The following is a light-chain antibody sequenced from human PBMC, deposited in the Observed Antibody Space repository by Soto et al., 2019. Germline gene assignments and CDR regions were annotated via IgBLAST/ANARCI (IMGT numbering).Light chain of an antibody. CDR2: AAS. CDR3: QQLHDYPIT. J-gene: IGKJ5*01. Sequence: ILLTQSPSSLSASVVDRVTITFRASQGIDSSFAWYQEKPGKAPKLLIYAASSLQSGVPSRFSGSGSGTDFTLTISSLQPEDFATYYCQQLHDYPITFGQGTRLEI. CDR1: QGIDSS. V-gene: IGKV1-9*01.